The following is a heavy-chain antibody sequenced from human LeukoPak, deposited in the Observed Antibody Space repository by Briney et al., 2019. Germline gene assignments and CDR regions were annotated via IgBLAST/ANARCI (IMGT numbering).Heavy chain of an antibody. Sequence: PGGSLRLSCAASGFTFSSYAMHWVRQAPGKGLEWVAVISYDGSNKYYADSVKGRFTISRDNSKNTLYLQMNSLRAEDTAVYYCAKDRAVTAAVGSWFDPWGQGTLVTVSS. D-gene: IGHD6-13*01. CDR3: AKDRAVTAAVGSWFDP. CDR2: ISYDGSNK. J-gene: IGHJ5*02. V-gene: IGHV3-30-3*01. CDR1: GFTFSSYA.